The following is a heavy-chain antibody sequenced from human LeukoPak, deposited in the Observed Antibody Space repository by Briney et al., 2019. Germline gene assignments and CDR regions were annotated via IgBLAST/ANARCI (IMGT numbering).Heavy chain of an antibody. V-gene: IGHV2-5*01. J-gene: IGHJ2*01. CDR2: IYWNDDK. CDR1: GFSLSTSGVG. D-gene: IGHD3-3*01. CDR3: AHFLGGTIFGVVIMSRGYFDL. Sequence: SGPTLVKPTQTLTLTCTFSGFSLSTSGVGVGWIRQPPGKALEWLALIYWNDDKRYRPSLKSRLTITKDTSKNQVVLTMTNMDPVDTATYYCAHFLGGTIFGVVIMSRGYFDLWGRGNLVIVSS.